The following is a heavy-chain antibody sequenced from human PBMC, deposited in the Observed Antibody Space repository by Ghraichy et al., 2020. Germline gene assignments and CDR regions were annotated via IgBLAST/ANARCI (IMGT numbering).Heavy chain of an antibody. V-gene: IGHV3-48*01. J-gene: IGHJ4*02. CDR1: GFAFSNYD. Sequence: GGSLRLSGKASGFAFSNYDMDWARQVPGKGLEWVSFISGGSDTIRYADSVKGRFTISRENARNSLYLQMNSLRVDDTAVYFCVRDWPVDWGQGTLVTVSS. CDR3: VRDWPVD. CDR2: ISGGSDTI.